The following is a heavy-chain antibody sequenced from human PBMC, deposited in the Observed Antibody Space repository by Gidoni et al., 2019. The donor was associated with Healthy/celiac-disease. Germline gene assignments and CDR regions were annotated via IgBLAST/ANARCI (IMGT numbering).Heavy chain of an antibody. CDR2: IYSGGST. D-gene: IGHD6-13*01. CDR3: ARDQSIAEDAFDI. V-gene: IGHV3-53*01. Sequence: EVQLVESGGGLIQPVGSLRLSCAASGFTVSSNYMSWVRQAPGKGLEWVSVIYSGGSTYYADSVKGRFTISRDNSKNTLYLQMNSLRAEDTAVYYCARDQSIAEDAFDIWGQGTMVTVSS. CDR1: GFTVSSNY. J-gene: IGHJ3*02.